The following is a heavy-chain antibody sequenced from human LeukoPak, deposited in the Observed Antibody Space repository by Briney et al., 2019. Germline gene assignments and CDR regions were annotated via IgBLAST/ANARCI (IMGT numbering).Heavy chain of an antibody. J-gene: IGHJ4*02. CDR2: ISGSGGST. V-gene: IGHV3-23*01. D-gene: IGHD6-19*01. CDR1: GFXLSSYV. Sequence: PGGSLRLSCAASGFXLSSYVISWVRQAPGKGQEWLSSISGSGGSTYYADSVKGRFTFSRDSSKNTLYLQMNSLRAEDTAVYYCAKAPYSSGPIGFDCWGQGALVTVSS. CDR3: AKAPYSSGPIGFDC.